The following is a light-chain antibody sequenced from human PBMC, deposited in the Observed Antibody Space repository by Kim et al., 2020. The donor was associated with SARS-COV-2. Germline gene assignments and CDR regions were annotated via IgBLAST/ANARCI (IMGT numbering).Light chain of an antibody. J-gene: IGLJ2*01. CDR1: NIGSKS. V-gene: IGLV3-21*04. Sequence: SYELTQPPSVSVAPGKTARITCGGNNIGSKSVHWYQQKPGQAPVLVIYYDSDRPSGIPERFSGSNSGNTATLTISRVEAGDEADYYCQVWDSISDPVVFGGGTKVTVL. CDR2: YDS. CDR3: QVWDSISDPVV.